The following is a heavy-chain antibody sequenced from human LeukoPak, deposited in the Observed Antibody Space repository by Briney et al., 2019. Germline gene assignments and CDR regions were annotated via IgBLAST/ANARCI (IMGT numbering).Heavy chain of an antibody. V-gene: IGHV4-59*01. CDR3: ASRSYGWFDG. CDR2: IYYSGST. J-gene: IGHJ4*02. Sequence: SETLSLTCTVSGGSISSYYWSWIRQPPGKGLEWIGYIYYSGSTNYNPSLKSRVTISVDTSKNQFSLKLSSVTAADTAVYYCASRSYGWFDGWGQGTLVIVSA. CDR1: GGSISSYY. D-gene: IGHD6-19*01.